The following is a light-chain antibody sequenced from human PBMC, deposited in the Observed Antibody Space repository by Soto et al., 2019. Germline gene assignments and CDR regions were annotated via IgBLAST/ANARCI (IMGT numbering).Light chain of an antibody. J-gene: IGKJ1*01. CDR2: GPS. Sequence: EIVMTQSPGTLSVSPGERATLSCRASQSVSRNLAWYQQRPGQAPRLLIYGPSTRATGIPARFSGSGSGTAFTLTLTSLQSEDFAVYYCQQYNNWPRTFGEGTKVELK. CDR3: QQYNNWPRT. V-gene: IGKV3-15*01. CDR1: QSVSRN.